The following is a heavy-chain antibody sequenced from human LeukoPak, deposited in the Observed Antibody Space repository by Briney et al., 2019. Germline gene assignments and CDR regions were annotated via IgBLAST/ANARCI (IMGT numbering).Heavy chain of an antibody. V-gene: IGHV3-21*01. D-gene: IGHD4-11*01. J-gene: IGHJ4*02. CDR1: GFTFSSYS. Sequence: GGSLRLSCAGSGFTFSSYSMNWVRQVPGKGLEWVSSISSSSSYIYYADSVKGRFTISRDNAKNSLYLQMNSLRAEDTAVYYCARDPVSNYVYFDYWGQGTLVTVSS. CDR3: ARDPVSNYVYFDY. CDR2: ISSSSSYI.